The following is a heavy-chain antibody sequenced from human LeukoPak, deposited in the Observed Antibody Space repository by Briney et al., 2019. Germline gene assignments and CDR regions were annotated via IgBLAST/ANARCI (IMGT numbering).Heavy chain of an antibody. CDR1: GGTFSSYA. V-gene: IGHV1-69*05. CDR3: ARGGLVSSYGQSHFDY. Sequence: SVKVSCKASGGTFSSYAISWVRQAPGQGLEWMGGIIPIFGTANYAQKFQGRVTITTDESTSTAYMELSSLRSEDTAVYYCARGGLVSSYGQSHFDYWGQGTLVTASS. J-gene: IGHJ4*02. CDR2: IIPIFGTA. D-gene: IGHD5-18*01.